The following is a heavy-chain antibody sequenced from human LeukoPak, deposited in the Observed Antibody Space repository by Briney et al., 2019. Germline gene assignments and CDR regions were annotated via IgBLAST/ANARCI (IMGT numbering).Heavy chain of an antibody. V-gene: IGHV3-7*01. CDR3: ARSPPAKARWGYYFDY. CDR1: GFTFSECW. J-gene: IGHJ4*02. D-gene: IGHD3-16*01. CDR2: INQDGSER. Sequence: GGSLRLSCAASGFTFSECWLSWVRQAPGKGLEWVANINQDGSERYFVDSVRGRFTISRDNAKNSLFLEVNTLRAEDTAVYYCARSPPAKARWGYYFDYWGQGTLVTVSS.